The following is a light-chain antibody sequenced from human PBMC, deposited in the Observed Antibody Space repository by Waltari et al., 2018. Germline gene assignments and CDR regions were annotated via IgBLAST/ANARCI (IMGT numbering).Light chain of an antibody. CDR2: AAS. V-gene: IGKV1-39*01. CDR1: QSISSF. J-gene: IGKJ2*01. CDR3: QQTYTTPYT. Sequence: DIQMTQPPSSLSASVGDRVTITCRASQSISSFLGWYQQTPGKAPNLLIFAASTLQSGVPSRFSGSGSGTDFTLTISSLKAEDFATYYCQQTYTTPYTYGQGTKLEIK.